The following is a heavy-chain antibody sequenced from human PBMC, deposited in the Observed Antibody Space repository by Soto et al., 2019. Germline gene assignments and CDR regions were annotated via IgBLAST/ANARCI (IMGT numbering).Heavy chain of an antibody. CDR2: SIPIFGTA. CDR1: GGTFNNYP. V-gene: IGHV1-69*13. Sequence: ASVKVSCKASGGTFNNYPITWVRQAPGERLEWMGGSIPIFGTANYAQNFQGRVTISVDESTSTAYMELSSLRSEDTAVYYCARGRGYSGDDHYYYFDMDVWGQGTTVTVSS. J-gene: IGHJ6*02. CDR3: ARGRGYSGDDHYYYFDMDV. D-gene: IGHD5-12*01.